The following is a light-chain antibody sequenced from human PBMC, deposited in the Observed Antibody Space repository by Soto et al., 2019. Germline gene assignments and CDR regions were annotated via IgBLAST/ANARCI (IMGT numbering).Light chain of an antibody. J-gene: IGKJ1*01. CDR3: HQYNNWPPRT. V-gene: IGKV3-15*01. CDR1: QSVSSK. Sequence: EIVMTQSPATLSVSPGERATLSCRASQSVSSKLAWYQQKPGQAPRLLIYRASTRATDIPARFSGSGSGTEFTLTISSLQSEDFAVYYCHQYNNWPPRTFGQGTKVEIK. CDR2: RAS.